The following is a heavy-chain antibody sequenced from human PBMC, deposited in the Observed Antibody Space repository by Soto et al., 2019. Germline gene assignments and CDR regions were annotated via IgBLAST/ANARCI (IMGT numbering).Heavy chain of an antibody. CDR1: GFTFSRSA. D-gene: IGHD2-2*02. V-gene: IGHV3-23*01. CDR3: AKGGDCSSTSCYNYYYYGMDV. J-gene: IGHJ6*02. CDR2: ISDTGDNT. Sequence: EVQLLESGGGLVQPGGSLRLSCAASGFTFSRSAMNWVRQAPGKGLEWVSLISDTGDNTYYADSVKGRFTIFRDNSKNTLYLQMNSLRAEDTAVYYCAKGGDCSSTSCYNYYYYGMDVWGQGTTVTVSS.